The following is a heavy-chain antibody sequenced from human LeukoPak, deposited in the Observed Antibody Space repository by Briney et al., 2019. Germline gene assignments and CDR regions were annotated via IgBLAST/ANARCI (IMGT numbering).Heavy chain of an antibody. V-gene: IGHV3-30*04. J-gene: IGHJ4*02. CDR2: VSYDGSNK. D-gene: IGHD4-17*01. CDR1: GFTFSIYA. Sequence: TGGSLRLSCAASGFTFSIYAMHWGRQAPGKGLERVAVVSYDGSNKYYADSVKGRFTTSRDNSKNTLYLQMNSLRAEDTAVYYCARVDGDYGPFDYWGQGTLVTVSS. CDR3: ARVDGDYGPFDY.